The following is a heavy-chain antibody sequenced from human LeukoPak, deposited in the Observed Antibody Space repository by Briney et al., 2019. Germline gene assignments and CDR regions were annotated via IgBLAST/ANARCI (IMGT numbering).Heavy chain of an antibody. V-gene: IGHV3-64*04. CDR1: GFTFSSHA. Sequence: GGSLRLSCSASGFTFSSHAMHWVRQAPGKGLVYVSGISSDGLSTYYADAVKGRFTISRDNAKNTLYLQMNSLRTEDTAVYYCARGPWDYWGQGTLVTVSS. CDR3: ARGPWDY. CDR2: ISSDGLST. J-gene: IGHJ4*02.